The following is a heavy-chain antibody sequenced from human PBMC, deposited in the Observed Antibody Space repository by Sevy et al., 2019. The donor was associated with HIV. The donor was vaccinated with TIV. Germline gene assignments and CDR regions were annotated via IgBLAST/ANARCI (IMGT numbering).Heavy chain of an antibody. CDR3: ARDQNWGYDS. V-gene: IGHV6-1*01. CDR2: TYYKSEWYF. Sequence: SQTLSLTCAISGDSVSNNIAAWNWIRQSPSRGLEWLGRTYYKSEWYFDYAVSVKGRIVISPDTSKNQFSLQLNSVNPDETAVYYCARDQNWGYDSWGQGTLVTVSS. J-gene: IGHJ4*02. D-gene: IGHD7-27*01. CDR1: GDSVSNNIAA.